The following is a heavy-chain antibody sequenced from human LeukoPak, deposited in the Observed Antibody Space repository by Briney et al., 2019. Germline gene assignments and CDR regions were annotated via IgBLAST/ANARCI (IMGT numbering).Heavy chain of an antibody. CDR2: IRYDGSNK. J-gene: IGHJ4*02. CDR1: GFAFSTYG. CDR3: ARFALKTPPTD. Sequence: GGSLRLSCAASGFAFSTYGMHWVRQAPGEGLEWVAFIRYDGSNKYQADSVKGRFTISRDNSKNTLYLQMNSLGAEDTAVYYCARFALKTPPTDWGQGTLVTVSS. V-gene: IGHV3-30*02.